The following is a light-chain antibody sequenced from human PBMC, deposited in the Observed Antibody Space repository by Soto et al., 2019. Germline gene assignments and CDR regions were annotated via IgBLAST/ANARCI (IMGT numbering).Light chain of an antibody. J-gene: IGKJ1*01. CDR2: GAS. CDR3: QQSNSFPKT. Sequence: DIQMTQSPSSLSASVGDRVSITCRASQSISSYLNWYQQKPGSAPKLLIYGASSLPSGVPSRFSGSGSGTDFXLTIXSLQPEDFATYYCQQSNSFPKTFGQGTKVEI. CDR1: QSISSY. V-gene: IGKV1-39*01.